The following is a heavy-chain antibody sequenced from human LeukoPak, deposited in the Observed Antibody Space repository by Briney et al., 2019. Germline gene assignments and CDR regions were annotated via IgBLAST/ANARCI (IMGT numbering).Heavy chain of an antibody. CDR2: IKQDGSEE. CDR3: TRDCCASGSHDY. CDR1: GFIVRNSW. D-gene: IGHD3-10*01. Sequence: GGSLRLSCAASGFIVRNSWMSWVRQAPRKGLQWVADIKQDGSEEYYVDSVKGRFTISRDNAKNSLYLQMNSLRAEDTAVYYCTRDCCASGSHDYWGQGALVTVSS. V-gene: IGHV3-7*04. J-gene: IGHJ4*02.